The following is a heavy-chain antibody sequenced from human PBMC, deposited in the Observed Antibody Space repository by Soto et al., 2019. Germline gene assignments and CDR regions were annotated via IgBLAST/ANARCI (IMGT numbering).Heavy chain of an antibody. J-gene: IGHJ4*02. V-gene: IGHV5-51*01. CDR2: IYPGDSDT. CDR1: GYTFTNYW. CDR3: ARHLEVATISQAYY. Sequence: RGESLKISCKGSGYTFTNYWIGWVRQMPGKGLEWMGIIYPGDSDTRYSPSFQGQVTISADKSINTAYLQWSSLKASDTAMYYCARHLEVATISQAYYWGQGTQVTVSS. D-gene: IGHD5-12*01.